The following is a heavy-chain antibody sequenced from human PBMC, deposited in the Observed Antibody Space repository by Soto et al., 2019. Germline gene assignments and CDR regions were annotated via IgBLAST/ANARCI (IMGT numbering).Heavy chain of an antibody. CDR2: IYYSGST. Sequence: SETLSLTCTVSGGSVSSGSYYWSWIRQPPGKGLEWIGYIYYSGSTNYNPSLKSRVTISVDTSKNQFSLKLSSVTAADTAVYYCARDEITIFGVGHDYYYYGMDVWGQGTTVTVSS. V-gene: IGHV4-61*01. D-gene: IGHD3-3*01. J-gene: IGHJ6*02. CDR3: ARDEITIFGVGHDYYYYGMDV. CDR1: GGSVSSGSYY.